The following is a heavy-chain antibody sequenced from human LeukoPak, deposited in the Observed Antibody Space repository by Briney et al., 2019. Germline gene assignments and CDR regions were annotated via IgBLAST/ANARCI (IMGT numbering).Heavy chain of an antibody. V-gene: IGHV4-59*08. Sequence: SETLSLTCTVSGGSISSYYWSWIRQPPGKGLEWIGYIYYSGSTNYNPSLKSRITISVDTSKNQFSLKLSSVTAADTAVYYRARHRGTVLDYWGQGTLVTVSS. CDR2: IYYSGST. CDR1: GGSISSYY. D-gene: IGHD3-10*01. CDR3: ARHRGTVLDY. J-gene: IGHJ4*02.